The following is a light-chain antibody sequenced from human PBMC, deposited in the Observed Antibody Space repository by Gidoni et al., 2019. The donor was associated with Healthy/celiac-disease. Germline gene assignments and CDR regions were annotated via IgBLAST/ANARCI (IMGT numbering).Light chain of an antibody. CDR3: QQCYSTLLT. Sequence: DIHLPLSPSSLSASVGDRITITCRASPSISSYFTWYQQKPGKAPKLLIYAASSLQSGVPSRFSGSGSGTDFTLTISSLQPEDFATYYCQQCYSTLLTFGGGTKVEIK. V-gene: IGKV1-39*01. J-gene: IGKJ4*01. CDR1: PSISSY. CDR2: AAS.